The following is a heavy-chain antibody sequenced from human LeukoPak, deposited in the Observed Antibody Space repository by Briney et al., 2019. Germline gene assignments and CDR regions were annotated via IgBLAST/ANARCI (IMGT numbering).Heavy chain of an antibody. D-gene: IGHD3-10*01. CDR2: INPNSGGT. J-gene: IGHJ6*02. Sequence: ASVKVSCKASGYTFTGYYMHWVRQAPGQGLEWMGWINPNSGGTNYAQKFQGRVTMTRDTSISTAYMELSRLRSDDTAVYYCARDKITPMDYYYYGMDVWGQGTTVTVSS. CDR1: GYTFTGYY. CDR3: ARDKITPMDYYYYGMDV. V-gene: IGHV1-2*02.